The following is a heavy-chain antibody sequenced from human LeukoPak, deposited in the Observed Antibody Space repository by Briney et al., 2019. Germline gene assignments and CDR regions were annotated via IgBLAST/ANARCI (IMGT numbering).Heavy chain of an antibody. CDR3: VRDNSRGQSLGVIY. CDR2: INADSTTI. D-gene: IGHD3-22*01. V-gene: IGHV3-48*01. Sequence: GGSLRLSCAASGFTFSTYNMNWVRQAPGKGLEWISYINADSTTIQYADSVRGRFTTSRDNARNSLYLQMNSLRAEDTAVYYCVRDNSRGQSLGVIYWGQGSLVTVSS. J-gene: IGHJ4*02. CDR1: GFTFSTYN.